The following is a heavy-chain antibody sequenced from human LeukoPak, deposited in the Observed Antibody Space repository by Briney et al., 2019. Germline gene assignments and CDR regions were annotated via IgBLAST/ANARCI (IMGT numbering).Heavy chain of an antibody. Sequence: GASVKVSCKASGGTFSTFPISWVREAPGQGLEWVGGITPVFGTTTYAENFQDRVTITADESTGTAYMELRSLRSDDTAVYYCARVPPYCPTTSCYAPFDHWGQGTLVTVSS. J-gene: IGHJ5*02. CDR3: ARVPPYCPTTSCYAPFDH. V-gene: IGHV1-69*13. CDR1: GGTFSTFP. D-gene: IGHD2-2*01. CDR2: ITPVFGTT.